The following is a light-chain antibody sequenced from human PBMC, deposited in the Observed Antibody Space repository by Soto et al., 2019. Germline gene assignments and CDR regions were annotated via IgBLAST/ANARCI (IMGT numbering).Light chain of an antibody. V-gene: IGLV4-69*01. Sequence: QLVLTQSPSASASLGASVKLTCTLSSGHNNYVIVWHQQQPQKGPRFLMKLNTDGSHNKGDGIPDRFSGSSSGAERYLTISCVLLYDEADYYCLTWDTAVRVFGGGTKLTVL. CDR2: LNTDGSH. CDR1: SGHNNYV. J-gene: IGLJ3*02. CDR3: LTWDTAVRV.